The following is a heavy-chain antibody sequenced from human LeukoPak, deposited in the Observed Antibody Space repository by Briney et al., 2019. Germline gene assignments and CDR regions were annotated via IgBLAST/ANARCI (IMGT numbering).Heavy chain of an antibody. CDR3: AKADRGWGVITKD. J-gene: IGHJ4*02. D-gene: IGHD3-10*01. V-gene: IGHV3-23*01. CDR2: IGGSSDFT. Sequence: GGSLRLSCAASGFTFSDYAMSWVRQAPGKGLEWVSAIGGSSDFTYYAEYVKGRFTISRDNSKETLYPQMNSLRAEDTAVYYCAKADRGWGVITKDWGQGTLVTVSS. CDR1: GFTFSDYA.